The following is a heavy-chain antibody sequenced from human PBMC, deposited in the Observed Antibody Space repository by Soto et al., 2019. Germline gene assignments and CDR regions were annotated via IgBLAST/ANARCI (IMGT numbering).Heavy chain of an antibody. Sequence: PGGSLRLSCAASGFTFSSYAMGWVRQAPGKGLEWVSAISGSGGSTYYADSVKGRFTISRDNSKNTLYLQMNSLRAEDTAVYYCAKNELGPKTPFDYWGPGTLVTVSS. CDR3: AKNELGPKTPFDY. CDR2: ISGSGGST. CDR1: GFTFSSYA. D-gene: IGHD6-6*01. J-gene: IGHJ4*02. V-gene: IGHV3-23*01.